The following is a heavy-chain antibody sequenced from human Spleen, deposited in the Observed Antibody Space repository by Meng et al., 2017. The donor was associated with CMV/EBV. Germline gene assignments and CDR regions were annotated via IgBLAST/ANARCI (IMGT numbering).Heavy chain of an antibody. V-gene: IGHV4-61*01. CDR2: VYNSGST. CDR3: ARLSSDY. J-gene: IGHJ4*02. CDR1: GASVSSPYYY. D-gene: IGHD5/OR15-5a*01. Sequence: GSLRLSCTVSGASVSSPYYYWTWIRQPPGKGLEWIGYVYNSGSTNYNPSLKSRVTISVDTSKNQFSLKVSSVTAADTAVYYCARLSSDYWGQGTLVTVSS.